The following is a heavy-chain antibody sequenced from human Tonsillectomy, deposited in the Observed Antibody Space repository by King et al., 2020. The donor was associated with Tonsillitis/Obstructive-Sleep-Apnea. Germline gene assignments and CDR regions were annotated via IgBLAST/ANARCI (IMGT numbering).Heavy chain of an antibody. CDR1: GFTFSDYY. V-gene: IGHV3-11*05. J-gene: IGHJ4*02. Sequence: VQLVESGGGLVKPGGSLRLSCAASGFTFSDYYMIWIRQAPGKGLEWVSLISSSGIHTDYADSAKGRFTISRDNAKNSLYLQMNSLRAEDTAVYYCAKTYSGYSFDSWGRGTLVTVSS. D-gene: IGHD5-12*01. CDR3: AKTYSGYSFDS. CDR2: ISSSGIHT.